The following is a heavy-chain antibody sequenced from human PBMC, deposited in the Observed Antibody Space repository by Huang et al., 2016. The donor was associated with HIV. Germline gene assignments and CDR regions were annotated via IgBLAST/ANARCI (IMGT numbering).Heavy chain of an antibody. Sequence: EVQLVESGGGLVKPGGSLRLSCAASGFTFSSYSMKWVRQAAVKGMEWGSSISSSSSYIYYADSVKGRFTITRDNAKNSLYLQMNSLRAEDTAVYYCARAVPTPNRFGVGGFDYWGQGTLVTVSS. V-gene: IGHV3-21*01. CDR1: GFTFSSYS. D-gene: IGHD3-3*01. CDR2: ISSSSSYI. CDR3: ARAVPTPNRFGVGGFDY. J-gene: IGHJ4*02.